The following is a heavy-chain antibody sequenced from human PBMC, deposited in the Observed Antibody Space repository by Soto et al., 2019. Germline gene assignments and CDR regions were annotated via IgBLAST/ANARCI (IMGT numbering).Heavy chain of an antibody. CDR3: ARSSAAIRYSSSWNFDY. V-gene: IGHV4-59*01. CDR1: GGSISSYY. CDR2: IYYSGST. J-gene: IGHJ4*02. D-gene: IGHD6-13*01. Sequence: PSETLSLTCTVSGGSISSYYWSWIRQPPGKGLEWIGYIYYSGSTNYNPSLKSRVTISVDTSKNQFSLKLSSVTAADTAVYYCARSSAAIRYSSSWNFDYWGQGTLVTVSS.